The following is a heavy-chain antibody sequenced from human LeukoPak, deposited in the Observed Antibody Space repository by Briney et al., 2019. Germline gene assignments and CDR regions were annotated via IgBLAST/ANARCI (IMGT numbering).Heavy chain of an antibody. J-gene: IGHJ6*03. D-gene: IGHD3-10*01. V-gene: IGHV3-74*01. CDR3: ARGGYGHNMDV. CDR2: IKNAGDDP. CDR1: GFTLSNYY. Sequence: GGSLRLSCVGSGFTLSNYYMYWVRQAPGKGPVWVSRIKNAGDDPIYADSVKGRFTISRDNAKNTVYLQMNSLRAEDTAVYYCARGGYGHNMDVWGEGTTVTVSS.